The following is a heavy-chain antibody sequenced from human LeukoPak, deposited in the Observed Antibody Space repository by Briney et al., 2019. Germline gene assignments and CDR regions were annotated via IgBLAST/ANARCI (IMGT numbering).Heavy chain of an antibody. CDR2: IIPIFGTA. CDR3: ARSPRITIFGVGTGDYFDY. V-gene: IGHV1-69*01. J-gene: IGHJ4*02. D-gene: IGHD3-3*01. CDR1: GGTFISYA. Sequence: GASVKVSCKASGGTFISYAISWVRQAPGQGLEWMGGIIPIFGTANYAQKFQGRVTITADESTSTAYMELSSLRSEDTAVYYCARSPRITIFGVGTGDYFDYWGQGTLVTVSS.